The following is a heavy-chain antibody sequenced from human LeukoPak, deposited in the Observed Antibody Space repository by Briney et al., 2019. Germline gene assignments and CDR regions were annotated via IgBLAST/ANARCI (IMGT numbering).Heavy chain of an antibody. J-gene: IGHJ4*02. CDR3: AKDLSPYGDYGDY. Sequence: PGGSLRLSCAASGFTFSSYVMSWVRQAPGKGLEWVSAISGSGGSTYYADSVKGRFTISRDNSKNTLYLQMNSLRAEDTAVYYCAKDLSPYGDYGDYWGQGTLVTVSS. D-gene: IGHD4-17*01. V-gene: IGHV3-23*01. CDR1: GFTFSSYV. CDR2: ISGSGGST.